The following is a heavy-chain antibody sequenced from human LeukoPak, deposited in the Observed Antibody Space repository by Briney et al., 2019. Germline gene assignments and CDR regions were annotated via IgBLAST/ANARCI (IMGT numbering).Heavy chain of an antibody. Sequence: GASVKVSCKASGYTFTGYYMHWVRQAPGQGLEWMGWINPNSGGTNYAQKFQGRVTMARDTSISTAYMELSRPRSDDTAVYYCARLSMSRVPCFDYWGQGTLVTVSS. CDR3: ARLSMSRVPCFDY. V-gene: IGHV1-2*02. CDR1: GYTFTGYY. D-gene: IGHD2-2*01. J-gene: IGHJ4*02. CDR2: INPNSGGT.